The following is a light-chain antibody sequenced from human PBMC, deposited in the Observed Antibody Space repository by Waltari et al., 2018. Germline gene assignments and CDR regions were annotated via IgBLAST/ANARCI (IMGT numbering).Light chain of an antibody. Sequence: DIQMTQSPSTLPASVGDRVTITCRASQRISSWLAWYKQKPGKAPKLLIYDVSSLESGVPSRFSGSGSGTEFTLTISSLQPDDFATYYCHQYNSYPWTFGQGTKVEIK. CDR3: HQYNSYPWT. CDR2: DVS. V-gene: IGKV1-5*01. CDR1: QRISSW. J-gene: IGKJ1*01.